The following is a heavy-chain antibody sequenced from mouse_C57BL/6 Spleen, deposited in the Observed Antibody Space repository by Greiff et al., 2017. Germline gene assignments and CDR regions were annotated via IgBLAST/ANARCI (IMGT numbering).Heavy chain of an antibody. CDR3: ARGDLYYFDY. J-gene: IGHJ2*01. CDR2: INPSSGYT. V-gene: IGHV1-4*01. Sequence: QVHVKQSGAELARPGASVKMSCKASGYTFTSYTMHWVKQRPGKGLEWIGYINPSSGYTKYNQKFKDKATLTADKSSSTAYMQLSSLTSEDSAVYYCARGDLYYFDYWGQGTTLTVSS. CDR1: GYTFTSYT.